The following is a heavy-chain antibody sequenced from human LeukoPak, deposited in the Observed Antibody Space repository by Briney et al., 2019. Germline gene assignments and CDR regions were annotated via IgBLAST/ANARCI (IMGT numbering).Heavy chain of an antibody. CDR1: GDSISSYY. CDR3: ARGIGSSGWFADYYYGMDV. CDR2: IYYSGST. J-gene: IGHJ6*02. V-gene: IGHV4-59*08. D-gene: IGHD6-19*01. Sequence: SETLSLTCTVSGDSISSYYWSWIRQPPEKGLEWIGYIYYSGSTNYNPSLKSRVTISVDTSKNQFSLKLSSVTAADTAVYYCARGIGSSGWFADYYYGMDVWGQGTTVTVSS.